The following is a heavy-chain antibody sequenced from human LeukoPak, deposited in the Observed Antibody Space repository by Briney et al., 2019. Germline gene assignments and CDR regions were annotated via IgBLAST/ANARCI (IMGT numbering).Heavy chain of an antibody. D-gene: IGHD4-23*01. J-gene: IGHJ3*02. CDR2: ISNTGITI. Sequence: GGSLRLSCAASGFTFSDYYMSWIRQAPGKGLEWVSYISNTGITISYADSVKGRFTISRDNAKHSLFLQMNSLRAEDTAVYYCARSTVASNFHDAFDIWGQGTMVTVSS. V-gene: IGHV3-11*04. CDR3: ARSTVASNFHDAFDI. CDR1: GFTFSDYY.